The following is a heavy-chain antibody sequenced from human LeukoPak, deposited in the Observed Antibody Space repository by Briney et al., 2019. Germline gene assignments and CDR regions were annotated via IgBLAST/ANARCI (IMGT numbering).Heavy chain of an antibody. CDR3: ASYGSGSYVRDY. Sequence: GGSLRLSCAASGFTVSSNYMSWVRQASGKGLEWVSVIYSGGSTYYADSVKGRFTISRDNSKNTLYLRMNSLRAEDTAVYYCASYGSGSYVRDYWGQGTLVTVSS. CDR1: GFTVSSNY. D-gene: IGHD3-10*01. V-gene: IGHV3-53*01. J-gene: IGHJ4*02. CDR2: IYSGGST.